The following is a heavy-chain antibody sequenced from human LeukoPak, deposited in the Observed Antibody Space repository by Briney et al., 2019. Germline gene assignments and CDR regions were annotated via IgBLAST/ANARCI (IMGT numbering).Heavy chain of an antibody. D-gene: IGHD1-14*01. CDR1: GGTFSSYA. Sequence: SVKVSCKASGGTFSSYAISWVRQAPGQGLEWMGGIIPIFGTANYAQKFQGRVTITADESTSTAYMELRSLRSDDTAVYYCARDRLSPGPDGNWFDPWGQGTLVTVSS. CDR3: ARDRLSPGPDGNWFDP. CDR2: IIPIFGTA. V-gene: IGHV1-69*13. J-gene: IGHJ5*02.